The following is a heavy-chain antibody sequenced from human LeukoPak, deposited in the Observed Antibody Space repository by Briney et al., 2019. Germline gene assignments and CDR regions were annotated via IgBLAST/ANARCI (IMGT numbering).Heavy chain of an antibody. V-gene: IGHV3-9*01. J-gene: IGHJ4*02. CDR3: AKDLARIAVAYGFDY. Sequence: GRSLRLSCAASGFTFDDYAMHWVRQAPGKGLEWVSGISWNSGSIGYADSVKGRFTISRDNAKNSLYLQMNSLRAGDTALYYCAKDLARIAVAYGFDYWGQGTLVTVSS. CDR1: GFTFDDYA. D-gene: IGHD6-19*01. CDR2: ISWNSGSI.